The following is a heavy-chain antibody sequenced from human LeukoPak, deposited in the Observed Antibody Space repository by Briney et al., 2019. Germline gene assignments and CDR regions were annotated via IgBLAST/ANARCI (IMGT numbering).Heavy chain of an antibody. J-gene: IGHJ3*02. Sequence: ASVKVSCKASGGTFSSYAISLVRLAPGPGLELMGGIIPIFGTANYAQKFQGRVTITTDESTSTAYMELSSLRSEDTAVYYCARDYYDSSGYYRRTDAFDIWGQGTMVTVSS. CDR2: IIPIFGTA. CDR1: GGTFSSYA. V-gene: IGHV1-69*05. D-gene: IGHD3-22*01. CDR3: ARDYYDSSGYYRRTDAFDI.